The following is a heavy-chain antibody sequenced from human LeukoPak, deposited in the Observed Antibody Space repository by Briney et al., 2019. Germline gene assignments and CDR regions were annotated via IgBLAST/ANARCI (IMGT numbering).Heavy chain of an antibody. CDR1: GFTFSSYA. D-gene: IGHD3-9*01. J-gene: IGHJ4*02. Sequence: PGGSLRLSCAASGFTFSSYAMSWVRQAPGKGLEWVSAISGSGGSTYYADSVKGRFTISRDNSKNTLYLQMNSLRAEDTAVYYCARDSPRTGRYFDWLLFDYWGQGTLVTVSS. CDR2: ISGSGGST. CDR3: ARDSPRTGRYFDWLLFDY. V-gene: IGHV3-23*01.